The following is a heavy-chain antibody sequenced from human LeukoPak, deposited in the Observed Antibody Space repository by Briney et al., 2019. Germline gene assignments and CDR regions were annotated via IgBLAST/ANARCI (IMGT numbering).Heavy chain of an antibody. CDR1: GVSVSDAW. Sequence: GGSLRLSCAGSGVSVSDAWMSWVRHVPGKGLEWVGRIKSTLDGGTRDYGADFEGRFHISRDDSMNMLYLQLNSLKTDDTALYCCTTEGYYLDTGGAQGEPSLYYYYMAVWGKGTMVTVSS. V-gene: IGHV3-15*01. D-gene: IGHD2-8*02. J-gene: IGHJ6*03. CDR2: IKSTLDGGTR. CDR3: TTEGYYLDTGGAQGEPSLYYYYMAV.